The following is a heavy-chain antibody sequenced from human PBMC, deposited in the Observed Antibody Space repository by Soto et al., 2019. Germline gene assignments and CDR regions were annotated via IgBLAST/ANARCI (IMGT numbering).Heavy chain of an antibody. D-gene: IGHD1-26*01. V-gene: IGHV4-39*01. CDR3: ARPGSIVGATNDAFDI. CDR1: GGSISSGSYY. J-gene: IGHJ3*02. Sequence: RASETLSLTCTVSGGSISSGSYYWGWIRQPPGKGLEWIGSIYYSGSTYYNPSLKSRVTISVDTSKNQFSLKLSSVTAADTAVYYCARPGSIVGATNDAFDIWGQGTMVTVS. CDR2: IYYSGST.